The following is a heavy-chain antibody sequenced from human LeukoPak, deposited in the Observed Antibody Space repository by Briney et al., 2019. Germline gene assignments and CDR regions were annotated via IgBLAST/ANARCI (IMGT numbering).Heavy chain of an antibody. Sequence: SETLSLTCTVSGGSISSTSLYWGWIRQPPGKGLEWIGSISYSVGTYYNPSLKSRVTISVDTSKNQFSLKLSSVTAADTAVYYCARRRLWFGELLGWFDPWGQGTLVTVSS. CDR3: ARRRLWFGELLGWFDP. CDR1: GGSISSTSLY. V-gene: IGHV4-39*07. CDR2: ISYSVGT. J-gene: IGHJ5*02. D-gene: IGHD3-10*01.